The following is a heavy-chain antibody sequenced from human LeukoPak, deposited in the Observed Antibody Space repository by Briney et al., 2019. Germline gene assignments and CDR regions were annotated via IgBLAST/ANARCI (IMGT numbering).Heavy chain of an antibody. CDR2: ISSSGSTI. Sequence: GGSLRLSCAASGFTFSSYEMNWVRQAPGKGLEWVSYISSSGSTIYCADSVKGRFTISRDNAKNSLYLQMNSLRAEDTAVYYCARDVYSSSWYFDYWGQGTLVTVSS. V-gene: IGHV3-48*03. D-gene: IGHD6-13*01. CDR1: GFTFSSYE. J-gene: IGHJ4*02. CDR3: ARDVYSSSWYFDY.